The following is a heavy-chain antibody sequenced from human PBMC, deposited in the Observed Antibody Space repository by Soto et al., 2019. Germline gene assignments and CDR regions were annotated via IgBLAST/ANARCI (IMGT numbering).Heavy chain of an antibody. J-gene: IGHJ6*02. CDR3: ARALDSRHYYYYYGMDV. Sequence: ASETLSLTCTVSGGSISSYYWSWIRQPAGKGLEWIGRIYTSGSTNYNPSLKSRVTMSVDTSKNQFSLKLSSVTAADTAVYYCARALDSRHYYYYYGMDVWGQGTTVTVSS. V-gene: IGHV4-4*07. CDR1: GGSISSYY. CDR2: IYTSGST. D-gene: IGHD3-9*01.